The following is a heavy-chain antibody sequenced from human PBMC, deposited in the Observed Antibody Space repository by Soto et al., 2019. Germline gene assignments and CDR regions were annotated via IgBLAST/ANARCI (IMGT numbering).Heavy chain of an antibody. CDR3: ARDPNPDYYGSGSYVHYYYYGMDV. V-gene: IGHV6-1*01. CDR1: GDSVSSNSAA. CDR2: TYYRSKWYN. Sequence: SQTLSLTCAISGDSVSSNSAAWNWIRQSPSRGLEWLGRTYYRSKWYNDYAVSVRSRITINPDTSKNQFSLQLNSVTPEDTAVYYCARDPNPDYYGSGSYVHYYYYGMDVWGQGTTVTVSS. D-gene: IGHD3-10*01. J-gene: IGHJ6*02.